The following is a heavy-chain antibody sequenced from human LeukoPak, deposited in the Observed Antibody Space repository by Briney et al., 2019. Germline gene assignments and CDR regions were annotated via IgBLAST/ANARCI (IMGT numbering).Heavy chain of an antibody. CDR3: ARYGSGYYPYYFDY. Sequence: SETLSLTCTVSGGSISSYYWSWIRQPPGKGLEWIGYIYYSGSTNYNPSLKSRVTISVDTSKNQFSLKLSSVTAADTAVYYCARYGSGYYPYYFDYWGQGTLSPSPQ. V-gene: IGHV4-59*12. J-gene: IGHJ4*02. CDR1: GGSISSYY. D-gene: IGHD3-22*01. CDR2: IYYSGST.